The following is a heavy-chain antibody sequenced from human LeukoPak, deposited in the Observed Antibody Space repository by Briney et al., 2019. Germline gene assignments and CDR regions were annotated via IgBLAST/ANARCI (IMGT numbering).Heavy chain of an antibody. CDR2: IYYSGST. CDR1: GGTVSSGSYY. Sequence: SETLSLTCTVSGGTVSSGSYYWSWIRQPPGKGLEWIGYIYYSGSTNYNPSLKSRVTISVDTSKNQFSLKLSSVTAADTAVYYCARVGAPGSGSYHYWFDPWGQGTLVTVSS. J-gene: IGHJ5*02. CDR3: ARVGAPGSGSYHYWFDP. V-gene: IGHV4-61*01. D-gene: IGHD1-26*01.